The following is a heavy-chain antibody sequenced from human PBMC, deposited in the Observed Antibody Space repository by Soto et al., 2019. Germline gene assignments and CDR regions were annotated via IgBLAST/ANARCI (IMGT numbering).Heavy chain of an antibody. J-gene: IGHJ6*02. Sequence: ASVKVSCKASGYTFTSYYMHWVRQAPGQGLEWMGIINPSGGSTSYAQKFQGRVTMTRDTSTSTVYMELSSLRSEDTAVYYCAREFIETNDYYYGMDVWGQGTTVTVS. V-gene: IGHV1-46*01. CDR1: GYTFTSYY. CDR3: AREFIETNDYYYGMDV. D-gene: IGHD1-26*01. CDR2: INPSGGST.